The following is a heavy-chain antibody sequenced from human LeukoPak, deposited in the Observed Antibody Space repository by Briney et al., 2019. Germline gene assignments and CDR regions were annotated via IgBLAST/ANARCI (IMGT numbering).Heavy chain of an antibody. CDR2: IYYSGST. Sequence: SETLSLTCTVSGGSISSGDYYWSWIRQPPGKGLDWIGYIYYSGSTYYSPSLKSRVTISVDTSKNQFSLKLSSVTAADTAVYYCASFSRAPYRGGYYFFPHYMDVWGKGTTVTVSS. J-gene: IGHJ6*03. D-gene: IGHD3-3*01. CDR3: ASFSRAPYRGGYYFFPHYMDV. CDR1: GGSISSGDYY. V-gene: IGHV4-30-4*08.